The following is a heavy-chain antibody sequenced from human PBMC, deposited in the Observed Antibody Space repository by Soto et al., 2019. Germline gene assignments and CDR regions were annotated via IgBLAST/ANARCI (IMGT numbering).Heavy chain of an antibody. D-gene: IGHD6-13*01. Sequence: PSETLSLTCTVSGGSISSGGYYWSWIRQHPGKGLEWIGYIYYSGSTYYNPSLKSRVTISVDTSKNQFSLKLSSVTAADTAVYYCARERIAAAGRENWFDPWGQGTLVTVSS. CDR3: ARERIAAAGRENWFDP. J-gene: IGHJ5*02. CDR1: GGSISSGGYY. CDR2: IYYSGST. V-gene: IGHV4-31*03.